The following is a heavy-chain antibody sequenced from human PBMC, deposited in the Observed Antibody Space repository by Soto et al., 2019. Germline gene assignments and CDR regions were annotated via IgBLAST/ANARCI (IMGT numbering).Heavy chain of an antibody. J-gene: IGHJ4*02. Sequence: QVQLVESGGGLVKPGESMRLSCVASGFAFTDYYMTWIRQAPGKGLEWVSYISVGGRTIYYAESVRGRFTVSRDNAKISVFLQMTSLRAEDTAVYYCARGTPVTGTENPDYFDHRGQGTLVTVSS. CDR2: ISVGGRTI. V-gene: IGHV3-11*01. CDR1: GFAFTDYY. CDR3: ARGTPVTGTENPDYFDH. D-gene: IGHD1-20*01.